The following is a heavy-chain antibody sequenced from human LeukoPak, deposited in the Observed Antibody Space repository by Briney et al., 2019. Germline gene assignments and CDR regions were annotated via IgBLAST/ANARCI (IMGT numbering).Heavy chain of an antibody. Sequence: PETLSLTCTVSGGSIRSYYWSWIRQPPGKGLEWIGYIYTSGSTNYNPSLKSRVTISVDTSKNQFSLKLSSVTAADTAVYYCARHGPRGYYDSSGYYSAYFDYWGQGALVTVSS. J-gene: IGHJ4*02. CDR1: GGSIRSYY. CDR2: IYTSGST. CDR3: ARHGPRGYYDSSGYYSAYFDY. D-gene: IGHD3-22*01. V-gene: IGHV4-4*09.